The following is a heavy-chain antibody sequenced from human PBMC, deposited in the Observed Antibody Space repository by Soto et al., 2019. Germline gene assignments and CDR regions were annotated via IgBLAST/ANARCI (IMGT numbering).Heavy chain of an antibody. J-gene: IGHJ2*01. CDR2: ISSSSSYI. CDR1: GFTFSNYS. V-gene: IGHV3-21*01. Sequence: EVQLVESGGGLVKPGGSLRLSCAASGFTFSNYSMNWVRQAPGKGLEWVSCISSSSSYIYYADSVKGRFTISRDNAKNSLYLQMKSLRAGATAVYYCASRVATIHDWYFDLWGRGTRVTVSS. D-gene: IGHD5-12*01. CDR3: ASRVATIHDWYFDL.